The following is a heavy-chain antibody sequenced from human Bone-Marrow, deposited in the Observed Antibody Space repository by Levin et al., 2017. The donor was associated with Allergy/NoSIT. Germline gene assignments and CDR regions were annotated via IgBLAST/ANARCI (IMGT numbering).Heavy chain of an antibody. CDR3: ASRIVGATGNDY. CDR1: GFTFSSYS. CDR2: ISSSSSYI. J-gene: IGHJ4*02. Sequence: GGSLRLSCAASGFTFSSYSMNWVRQAPGKGLEWVSSISSSSSYIYYADSVKGRFTISRDNAKNSLYLQMNSLRAEDTAVYYCASRIVGATGNDYWGQGTLVTVSS. V-gene: IGHV3-21*01. D-gene: IGHD1-26*01.